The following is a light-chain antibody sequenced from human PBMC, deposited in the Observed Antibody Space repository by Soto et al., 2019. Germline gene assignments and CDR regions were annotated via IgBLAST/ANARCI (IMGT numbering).Light chain of an antibody. V-gene: IGKV1-13*02. CDR3: QQSNSNPLGNT. CDR2: DAS. Sequence: AIQLTQSPSSLSASVGDRVTITCRAGQCIRSALAWYQQKPGRAAKLLIYDASNLESGVPSRFSDSGSGIDSTLTVDSLQPEDFATYYCQQSNSNPLGNTFDQETKLEIK. CDR1: QCIRSA. J-gene: IGKJ2*01.